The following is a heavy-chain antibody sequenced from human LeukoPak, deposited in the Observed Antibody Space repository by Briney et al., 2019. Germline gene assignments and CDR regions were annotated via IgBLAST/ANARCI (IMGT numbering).Heavy chain of an antibody. D-gene: IGHD5-12*01. CDR3: ARTGGYDYHIDH. Sequence: KTSETLSLTCSVSGVSISSYYWSWLRQTAGKGLEWIGRIYISGTTNYNPSLNSRVTMSIDTSKNQFSLKLTSVTAADTGVYYCARTGGYDYHIDHWGQGTQVTVSS. J-gene: IGHJ4*02. CDR2: IYISGTT. V-gene: IGHV4-4*07. CDR1: GVSISSYY.